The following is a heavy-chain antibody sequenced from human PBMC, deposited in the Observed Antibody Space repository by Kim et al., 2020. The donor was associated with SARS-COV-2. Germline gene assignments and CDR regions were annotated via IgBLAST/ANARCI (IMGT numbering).Heavy chain of an antibody. CDR3: ARAGKVLRYFDWSRPLGDWFDP. J-gene: IGHJ5*02. CDR1: GYTFTSYY. CDR2: INPSGGST. D-gene: IGHD3-9*01. Sequence: ASVKVSCKASGYTFTSYYMHWVRQAPGQGLEWMGIINPSGGSTSYAQKFQGRVTMTRDTSTSTVYMELSSLRSEDTAVYYCARAGKVLRYFDWSRPLGDWFDPWGQGTLVTVSS. V-gene: IGHV1-46*01.